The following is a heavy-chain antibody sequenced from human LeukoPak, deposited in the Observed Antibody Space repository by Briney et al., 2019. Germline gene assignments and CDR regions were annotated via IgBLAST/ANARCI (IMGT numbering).Heavy chain of an antibody. CDR2: IYYTGST. V-gene: IGHV4-59*01. J-gene: IGHJ6*02. CDR3: TRSLGVVIHGGMDV. CDR1: GGSISSYH. Sequence: SETLSLTCTVSGGSISSYHWSWIRQPPGKGLEWIGHIYYTGSTNYNPSLKSRVTISLDTSKNQFSLKLSSVTAADTAVYYCTRSLGVVIHGGMDVWGQGPTVPVSS. D-gene: IGHD3-3*01.